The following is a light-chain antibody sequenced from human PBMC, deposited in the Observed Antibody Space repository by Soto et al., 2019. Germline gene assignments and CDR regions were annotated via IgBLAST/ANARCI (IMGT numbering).Light chain of an antibody. Sequence: QSVLTQPASVSGSPGQSITISCTGTSSDVGNYNLVSWYQQHPGKAPKLMIYEGGKRPSGVSHRFSGSKSGNTASLTISILQADDEADYYCCSYAGSSTYVFGTGTKVTVL. V-gene: IGLV2-23*01. J-gene: IGLJ1*01. CDR3: CSYAGSSTYV. CDR1: SSDVGNYNL. CDR2: EGG.